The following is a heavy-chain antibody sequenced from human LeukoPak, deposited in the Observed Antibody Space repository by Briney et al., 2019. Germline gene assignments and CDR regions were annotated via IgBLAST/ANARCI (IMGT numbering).Heavy chain of an antibody. CDR2: ISYDGSNK. J-gene: IGHJ4*02. D-gene: IGHD1-7*01. V-gene: IGHV3-30*18. CDR3: AKAEANWNYHFDY. CDR1: GFTFSSYG. Sequence: GRSLRLSCAASGFTFSSYGMHWVRQAPGKGLEWVAVISYDGSNKNYADSVKGRFTISRDNSKNTLYLQMNSLRAEDTAVYYCAKAEANWNYHFDYWGQGTLVTVSS.